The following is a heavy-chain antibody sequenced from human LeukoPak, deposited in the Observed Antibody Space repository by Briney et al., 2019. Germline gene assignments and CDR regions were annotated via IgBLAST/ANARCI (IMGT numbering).Heavy chain of an antibody. J-gene: IGHJ4*02. Sequence: GGSLRLSCVASGFTFSGFSMSWVRQPPGKGLEWVSYISSSGSTIYYADSVKGRFTISRDNAKNSLYLQMNSLRAEDTAVYYCARDRGSGYSGYHPHFDYWGQGTLVTVSS. D-gene: IGHD5-12*01. CDR3: ARDRGSGYSGYHPHFDY. V-gene: IGHV3-11*01. CDR1: GFTFSGFS. CDR2: ISSSGSTI.